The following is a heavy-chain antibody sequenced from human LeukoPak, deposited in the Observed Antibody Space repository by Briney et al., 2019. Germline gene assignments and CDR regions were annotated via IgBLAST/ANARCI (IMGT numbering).Heavy chain of an antibody. Sequence: TSSETLSLTCTVSGGSISSYYWSWIRQPPGKGLEWIGYIYYSGSTNYNPSLKSRVTISVDTSKNQFSLKLSSVTAADTAVYYCARTYYFCSWFDHWGQGTLVTVSS. D-gene: IGHD2/OR15-2a*01. CDR2: IYYSGST. J-gene: IGHJ5*02. V-gene: IGHV4-59*01. CDR3: ARTYYFCSWFDH. CDR1: GGSISSYY.